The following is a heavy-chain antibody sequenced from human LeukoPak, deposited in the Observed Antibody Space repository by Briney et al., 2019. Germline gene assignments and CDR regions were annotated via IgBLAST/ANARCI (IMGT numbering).Heavy chain of an antibody. V-gene: IGHV1-69*10. Sequence: ASVKVSCKASGYTFTNYGISWVRQAPGQGLEWMGWIIPILGIANYAQKFQGRVTITADKSTSTAYMELSSLRSEDTAVYYCARVKKEVVVAATDDAFDIWGQGTMVTVSS. CDR2: IIPILGIA. CDR3: ARVKKEVVVAATDDAFDI. D-gene: IGHD2-15*01. CDR1: GYTFTNYG. J-gene: IGHJ3*02.